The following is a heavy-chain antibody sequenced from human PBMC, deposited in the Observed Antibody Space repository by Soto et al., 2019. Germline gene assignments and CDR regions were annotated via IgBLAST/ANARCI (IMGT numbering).Heavy chain of an antibody. J-gene: IGHJ6*02. CDR2: IIPIFGTA. CDR1: GGTFSSYA. Sequence: SVKVSCKASGGTFSSYAISWVRQAPGQGLEWMGGIIPIFGTANYAQKFQGRVTITADESTSTAYMELSSLRSEDTAVYYCARAKGCSGGSCYSKSARYYYYGMDVCGQGTTVTGSS. V-gene: IGHV1-69*13. CDR3: ARAKGCSGGSCYSKSARYYYYGMDV. D-gene: IGHD2-15*01.